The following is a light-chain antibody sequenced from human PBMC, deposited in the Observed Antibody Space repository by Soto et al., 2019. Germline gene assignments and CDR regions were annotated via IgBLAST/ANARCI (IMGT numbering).Light chain of an antibody. J-gene: IGKJ4*01. CDR2: DAS. Sequence: EFVLTQSPGTLSLSPGERATLSCRASQTVRNNYLAWYQQKPGQAPKLLIYDASSRATGIPDRFSGGGSGTDFILTISRLEPEDFAVYYCQQFSSYPLTFGGGTKVKIK. CDR1: QTVRNNY. CDR3: QQFSSYPLT. V-gene: IGKV3-20*01.